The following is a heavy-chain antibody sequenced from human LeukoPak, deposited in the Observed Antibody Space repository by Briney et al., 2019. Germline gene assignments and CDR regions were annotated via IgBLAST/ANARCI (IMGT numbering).Heavy chain of an antibody. V-gene: IGHV3-74*01. CDR1: GFTFSSYW. Sequence: GGSLRLSCAASGFTFSSYWIHWVRQAPGKGLVWVSRINSDGSSTSYADSVKGRFTISRDNAKNSLYLQMNSLRDEDTAVYYCARGKIGYYYGDYDGYWGQGTLVTASS. D-gene: IGHD4-17*01. CDR2: INSDGSST. CDR3: ARGKIGYYYGDYDGY. J-gene: IGHJ4*02.